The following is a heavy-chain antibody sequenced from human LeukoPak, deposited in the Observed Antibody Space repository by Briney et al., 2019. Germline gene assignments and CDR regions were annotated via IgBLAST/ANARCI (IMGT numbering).Heavy chain of an antibody. V-gene: IGHV4-4*09. Sequence: SETLSLTCTVSGGFTSSYYWSWIRQPPGKGLEWIGYIYTSGSTNYNPSLKSRVTISVDTSKNQFSLKLSSVTAADTAVYYCARPLVAAAGTLWFDPWGQGTLVTVSS. CDR2: IYTSGST. CDR3: ARPLVAAAGTLWFDP. CDR1: GGFTSSYY. D-gene: IGHD6-13*01. J-gene: IGHJ5*02.